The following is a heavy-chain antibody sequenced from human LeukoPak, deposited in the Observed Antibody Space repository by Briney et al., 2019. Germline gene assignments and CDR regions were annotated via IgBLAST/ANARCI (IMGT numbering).Heavy chain of an antibody. D-gene: IGHD6-13*01. Sequence: GGSLRLSCAASGFTFSSYAMHWVRQAPGKGLEWVAVISYDGSNKYYADSVKGRFTISRDNSKNTLYLQMNSLRAEDTAVYYCARGSADGSWSPLGDYWGQGTLVTVSS. J-gene: IGHJ4*02. CDR2: ISYDGSNK. CDR3: ARGSADGSWSPLGDY. V-gene: IGHV3-30-3*01. CDR1: GFTFSSYA.